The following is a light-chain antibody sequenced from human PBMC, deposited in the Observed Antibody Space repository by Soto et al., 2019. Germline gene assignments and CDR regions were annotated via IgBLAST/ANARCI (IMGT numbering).Light chain of an antibody. CDR3: QQYDKYPRT. V-gene: IGKV1-5*03. Sequence: IQMTQSRSTLSASAGDRVTITCRASQTISSWLAWYQQKPGKAPNLLIWKASNLQSGVPSRFSGSGSGTEFTLTISSLQPDDSATYYCQQYDKYPRTFGQGTKVEIK. CDR1: QTISSW. J-gene: IGKJ1*01. CDR2: KAS.